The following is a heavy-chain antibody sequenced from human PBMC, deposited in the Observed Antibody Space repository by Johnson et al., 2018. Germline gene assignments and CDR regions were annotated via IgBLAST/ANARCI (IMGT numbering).Heavy chain of an antibody. Sequence: QVQLVESGAEVKKPGASVKVSCKASGYSFTSYSIHWVRQAPGQGLEWMGIINPSVTTTTYAQKFQGRVTMTWDTSTSTVYMELSSLRSEDTAVYYCARGRDWAEVTAFDIWGQGTMVTVSA. D-gene: IGHD2-21*01. CDR3: ARGRDWAEVTAFDI. J-gene: IGHJ3*02. CDR2: INPSVTTT. CDR1: GYSFTSYS. V-gene: IGHV1-46*01.